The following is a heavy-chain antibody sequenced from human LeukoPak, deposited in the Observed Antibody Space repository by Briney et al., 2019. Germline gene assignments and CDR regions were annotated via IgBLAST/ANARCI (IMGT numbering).Heavy chain of an antibody. V-gene: IGHV3-64*01. CDR1: GFTLSTYA. D-gene: IGHD6-19*01. CDR3: ARGAGLAVAGDFYYYGMDV. Sequence: GGSLRLSCAASGFTLSTYAMHWVRQAPGKGLEYVSAISSNGGSTYYASSVKGRFTISRDTSKNTLYLQMGSLRAEDMAVYYCARGAGLAVAGDFYYYGMDVWGRGTTVTVSS. CDR2: ISSNGGST. J-gene: IGHJ6*02.